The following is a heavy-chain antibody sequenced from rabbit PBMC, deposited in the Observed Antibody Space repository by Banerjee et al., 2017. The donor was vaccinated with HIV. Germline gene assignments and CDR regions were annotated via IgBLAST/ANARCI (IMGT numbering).Heavy chain of an antibody. J-gene: IGHJ4*01. V-gene: IGHV1S45*01. CDR3: ARGSAGGGDGLNL. CDR1: GFSFSSSYW. D-gene: IGHD4-2*01. CDR2: IYTGSGST. Sequence: QEQLEESGGDLVKPEGSLTLTCTASGFSFSSSYWICWVRQAPGKGLEWIGTIYTGSGSTYYASWAKGRFTISKTSSTTVTLQMTSLTVADTATYFCARGSAGGGDGLNLWGQGTLVTVS.